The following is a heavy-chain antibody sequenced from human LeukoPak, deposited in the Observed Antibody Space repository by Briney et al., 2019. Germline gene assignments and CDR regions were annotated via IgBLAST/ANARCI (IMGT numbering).Heavy chain of an antibody. Sequence: PSETLSLTCAVSGGSISSGGYSWSWIWQPPGKGLEWIGYIYHSGSTYYNPSLKSRVTISVDRSKNQFSLKLSSVTAADTAVYYCARNSNPLYYGMDVWGQGTTVTVSS. CDR2: IYHSGST. V-gene: IGHV4-30-2*01. D-gene: IGHD4-11*01. CDR1: GGSISSGGYS. J-gene: IGHJ6*02. CDR3: ARNSNPLYYGMDV.